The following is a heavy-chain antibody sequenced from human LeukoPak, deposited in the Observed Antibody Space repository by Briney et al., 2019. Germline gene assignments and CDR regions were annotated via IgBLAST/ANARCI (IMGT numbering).Heavy chain of an antibody. D-gene: IGHD4-23*01. V-gene: IGHV4-34*01. J-gene: IGHJ4*02. CDR2: VKHSGSV. CDR1: GGSFSDYY. CDR3: ARESTVLTPSFDS. Sequence: SETLSLTCVVYGGSFSDYYWSWIRQPPGKGLEWIGEVKHSGSVNYNPSLKGRVTMSLDTSKNQFSLKVNSVTAADTAVYYCARESTVLTPSFDSWGQGTLVTVSS.